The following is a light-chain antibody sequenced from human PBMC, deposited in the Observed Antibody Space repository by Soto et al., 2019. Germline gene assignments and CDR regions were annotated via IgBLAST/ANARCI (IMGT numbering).Light chain of an antibody. V-gene: IGLV3-21*02. Sequence: SYELTQPPAVSVAPGQTARITCGGNNIGSKSVHWYQQMPGQAPVLVVYDDNDRPSGVPERLSGSNSGNTATLTISRVEAGDEADYYCQVWDSSSDHYVFGTGTKLTVL. CDR1: NIGSKS. CDR2: DDN. CDR3: QVWDSSSDHYV. J-gene: IGLJ1*01.